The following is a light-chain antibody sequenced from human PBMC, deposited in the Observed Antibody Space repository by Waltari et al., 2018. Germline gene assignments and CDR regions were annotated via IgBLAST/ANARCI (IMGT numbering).Light chain of an antibody. CDR1: QTFSTIA. CDR3: QQYDGIVVT. Sequence: EIVLTQSPGTLSLSPGDRATLSCRASQTFSTIALSWYQQKPGQAPRVLIYSTYSGSGTDFTLTINRLAPEDFAMYYCQQYDGIVVTFGGGTKVEI. V-gene: IGKV3-20*01. J-gene: IGKJ4*01. CDR2: ST.